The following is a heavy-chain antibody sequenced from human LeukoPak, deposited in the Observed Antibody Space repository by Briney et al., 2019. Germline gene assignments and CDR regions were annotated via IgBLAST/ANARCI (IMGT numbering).Heavy chain of an antibody. Sequence: GGSLRLSCAASGFTFSSYSMNWVRQAPGKGLEWVSYISSSSSTIYYADSVKGRFTISGDNAKNSLYLQMNSLRAEDTAVYYCAREREGRKSDYGDYAGHFDLWGRGTLVTVSS. CDR1: GFTFSSYS. CDR2: ISSSSSTI. D-gene: IGHD4-17*01. CDR3: AREREGRKSDYGDYAGHFDL. J-gene: IGHJ2*01. V-gene: IGHV3-48*04.